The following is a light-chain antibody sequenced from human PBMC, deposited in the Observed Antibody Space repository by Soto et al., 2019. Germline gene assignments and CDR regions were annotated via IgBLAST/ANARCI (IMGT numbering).Light chain of an antibody. Sequence: EIVLTQSPATLSLSPGERATLSCRTSESISNYLAWYQQKPGQAPRLLIYDASNRATGIPARFSGSGSGTDFTLTISSLEPEDFAVYYCQQRSNWPPVTFSQGTRLEIK. CDR1: ESISNY. V-gene: IGKV3-11*01. CDR2: DAS. J-gene: IGKJ5*01. CDR3: QQRSNWPPVT.